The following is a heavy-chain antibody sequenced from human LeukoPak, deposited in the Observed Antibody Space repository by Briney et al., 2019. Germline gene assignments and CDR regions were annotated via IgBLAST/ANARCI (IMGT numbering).Heavy chain of an antibody. D-gene: IGHD4-17*01. J-gene: IGHJ4*02. CDR3: ARELLYGDYDY. V-gene: IGHV4-59*01. Sequence: SETLSLTCAVSGGSISSYYWSWIRQPPGKGLEWIGYIYYSGSTNYNPYLKSRVTISVDTSKNQFSLKLSSVTAADTAVYYCARELLYGDYDYWGQGTLVTVSS. CDR1: GGSISSYY. CDR2: IYYSGST.